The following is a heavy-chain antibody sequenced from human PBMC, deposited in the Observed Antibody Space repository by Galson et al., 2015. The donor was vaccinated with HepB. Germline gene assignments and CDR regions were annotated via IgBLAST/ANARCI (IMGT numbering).Heavy chain of an antibody. Sequence: SLRLSCAASGFTFSGFGMHWVRQAPGKGLEWVALIWYDGSNKHYADSVKGRFTISRDNSKNTLSLQMNSLRVEDTAVYYCARDILPPSFTGNWYFDSWGQGSLVIVSS. D-gene: IGHD3-16*01. J-gene: IGHJ4*02. CDR1: GFTFSGFG. CDR3: ARDILPPSFTGNWYFDS. CDR2: IWYDGSNK. V-gene: IGHV3-33*08.